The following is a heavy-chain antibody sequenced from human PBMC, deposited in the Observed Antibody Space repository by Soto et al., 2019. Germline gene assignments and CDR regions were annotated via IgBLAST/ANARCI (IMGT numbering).Heavy chain of an antibody. Sequence: PSATLSRTCSLHRHSIHSNYWSWFRAPPGKGLEWIGYIYYSGSTNYNPSFKNRVTISLDTSKNQFTLKLSTLTAADTAVYYCATRFYSSGVLFDYWGPGTQVT. CDR3: ATRFYSSGVLFDY. CDR2: IYYSGST. CDR1: RHSIHSNY. V-gene: IGHV4-59*08. J-gene: IGHJ4*02. D-gene: IGHD3-10*01.